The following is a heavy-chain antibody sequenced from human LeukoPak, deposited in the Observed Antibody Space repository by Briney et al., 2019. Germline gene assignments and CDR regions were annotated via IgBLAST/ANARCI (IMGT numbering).Heavy chain of an antibody. CDR2: IYTSGST. D-gene: IGHD2-2*01. Sequence: SETLSLTCTVFGGSISSYYWSWIRQPAGKGLEWIGRIYTSGSTNYNPSLKSRVTMSVDTSKNQFSLKLSSVTAADTAVYYCAREWLVVPAAMEVYWFDPWGQGTLVTVSS. CDR1: GGSISSYY. J-gene: IGHJ5*01. V-gene: IGHV4-4*07. CDR3: AREWLVVPAAMEVYWFDP.